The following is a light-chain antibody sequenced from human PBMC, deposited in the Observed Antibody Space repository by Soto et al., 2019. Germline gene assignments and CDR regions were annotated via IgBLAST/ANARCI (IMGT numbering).Light chain of an antibody. Sequence: DIQMTQSPSTLSASVGDRVTITCRASQSISSWLAWYQQQPGKAPKLLIYKASSFESGVPSRFSGSGSGTEFTLTISSLQPDDFATYYCQQYDGYSRFTFGPGTKVDIK. V-gene: IGKV1-5*03. CDR3: QQYDGYSRFT. CDR2: KAS. J-gene: IGKJ3*01. CDR1: QSISSW.